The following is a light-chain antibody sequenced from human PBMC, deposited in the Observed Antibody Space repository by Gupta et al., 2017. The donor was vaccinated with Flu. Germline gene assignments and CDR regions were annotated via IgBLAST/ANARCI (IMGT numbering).Light chain of an antibody. CDR3: LYAARTSSKGV. V-gene: IGLV3-16*01. CDR1: ALPKKY. CDR2: QDS. Sequence: SSELTQPPSVSVSLGQMARITCSGEALPKKYAYCYQQKPGQVPVLGVYQDSARPSAIKARFACSSSGTLATSALTVVQAEEEADDDYLYAARTSSKGVFGGGTKLTVL. J-gene: IGLJ2*01.